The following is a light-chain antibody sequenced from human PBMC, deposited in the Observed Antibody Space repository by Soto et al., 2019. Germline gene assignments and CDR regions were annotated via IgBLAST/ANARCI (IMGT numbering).Light chain of an antibody. V-gene: IGKV3-11*01. CDR3: QQRSNWPPVT. CDR2: DAS. CDR1: QSVSSH. Sequence: EIVLTQSPATLSLSPGERATLSCRASQSVSSHLAWFQQRPGQAPRLLIYDASNRATGIPARFSGRGSGTDFTLTISSLEPEDFAVYYCQQRSNWPPVTFGQRTKV. J-gene: IGKJ1*01.